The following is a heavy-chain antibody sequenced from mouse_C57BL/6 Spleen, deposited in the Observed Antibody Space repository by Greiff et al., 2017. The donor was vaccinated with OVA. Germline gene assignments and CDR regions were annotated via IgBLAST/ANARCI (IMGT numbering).Heavy chain of an antibody. CDR3: ARDDYGYYAMDY. CDR2: IHPNSGST. D-gene: IGHD2-4*01. J-gene: IGHJ4*01. Sequence: QVQLQQPGAELVKPGASVKLSCKASGYTFTSYWMHWVKQRPGQGLEWIGMIHPNSGSTNYNEKFKSKATLTVDTSSSTAYMQLSSLTSEDSAVYYCARDDYGYYAMDYWGQGTSVTVSS. V-gene: IGHV1-64*01. CDR1: GYTFTSYW.